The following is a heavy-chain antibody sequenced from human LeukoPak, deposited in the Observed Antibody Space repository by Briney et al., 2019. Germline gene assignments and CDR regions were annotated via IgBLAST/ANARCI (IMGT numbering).Heavy chain of an antibody. CDR3: ARGPIFPIVGAGGNFDY. D-gene: IGHD1-26*01. V-gene: IGHV4-61*02. J-gene: IGHJ4*02. Sequence: PSETLSLTCTVSGGSISSNTYYWSWIRQPAGKGLEWIGRIYTSGSTNYSPSLKSRVTISVDTSKNQFSLKLSSVTAADTAVYYCARGPIFPIVGAGGNFDYWGQGTLVTVSS. CDR1: GGSISSNTYY. CDR2: IYTSGST.